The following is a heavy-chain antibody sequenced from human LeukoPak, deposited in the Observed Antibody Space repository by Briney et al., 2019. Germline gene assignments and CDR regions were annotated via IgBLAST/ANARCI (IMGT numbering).Heavy chain of an antibody. CDR2: FYSGGKT. D-gene: IGHD2-15*01. Sequence: GGSLRLSCAASGFTVSSSYMSWVRQAPGKGLEWVSVFYSGGKTYYTDSVKGQFTISRDNAKNSLYLQMNSLRAEDTAVYYCARMVYCSGGSCFLPDNWFDPWGQGTLVTVSS. V-gene: IGHV3-53*01. CDR1: GFTVSSSY. J-gene: IGHJ5*02. CDR3: ARMVYCSGGSCFLPDNWFDP.